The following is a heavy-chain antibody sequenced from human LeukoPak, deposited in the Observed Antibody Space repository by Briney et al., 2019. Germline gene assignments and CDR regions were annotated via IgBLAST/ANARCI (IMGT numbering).Heavy chain of an antibody. CDR3: ARGHTVTSFDY. Sequence: PGGSLRLSCAASGFTFSSHAMHWVRQAPGKGLEYVSAISSNGGSTYYANSVKGRFTISRDNSKNTLYLQMGSLRAEDMAVYYCARGHTVTSFDYWGQGTLVTVSS. D-gene: IGHD4-11*01. CDR2: ISSNGGST. J-gene: IGHJ4*02. V-gene: IGHV3-64*01. CDR1: GFTFSSHA.